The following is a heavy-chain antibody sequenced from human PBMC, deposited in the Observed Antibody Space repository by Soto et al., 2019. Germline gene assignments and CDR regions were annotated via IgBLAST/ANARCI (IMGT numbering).Heavy chain of an antibody. CDR3: ARDHPHSYGVYYFDY. V-gene: IGHV4-59*01. CDR2: VYSSGST. J-gene: IGHJ4*02. CDR1: GGSIRNYY. D-gene: IGHD5-18*01. Sequence: ETLSLTCTVSGGSIRNYYWSWIRQPPGKGLEWIGYVYSSGSTHYNPSLQSRVTISADTSKNQVSLKVNSVTAADTAVYYCARDHPHSYGVYYFDYWGQGTPVTVSS.